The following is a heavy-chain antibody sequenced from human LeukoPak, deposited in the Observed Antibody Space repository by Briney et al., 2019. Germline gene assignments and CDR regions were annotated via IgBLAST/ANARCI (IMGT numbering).Heavy chain of an antibody. CDR1: RFIFSNYW. J-gene: IGHJ4*02. V-gene: IGHV3-7*01. CDR2: IKGDGSQK. Sequence: GGSLRLSCEGSRFIFSNYWMSWVRQAPGKGLEWVANIKGDGSQKNYIDSVKGRFTIYRDNAKASLFLQMNSLSSEDTAVYYCARRNIDTRWSFDSWGQGTLVTVSS. D-gene: IGHD2-15*01. CDR3: ARRNIDTRWSFDS.